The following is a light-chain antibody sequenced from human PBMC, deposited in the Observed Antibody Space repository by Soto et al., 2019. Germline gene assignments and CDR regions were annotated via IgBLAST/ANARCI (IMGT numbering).Light chain of an antibody. Sequence: DMRITQSPSSLSASVGDRVTITCRASQSISSYLNWYQHKPGKAPKLLIYAASSLQTGVPSRFSGSRSGTDFALTISSLQREDFATYYCQKTDSFPRNFGQGTKVDIK. CDR2: AAS. CDR3: QKTDSFPRN. CDR1: QSISSY. J-gene: IGKJ1*01. V-gene: IGKV1-39*01.